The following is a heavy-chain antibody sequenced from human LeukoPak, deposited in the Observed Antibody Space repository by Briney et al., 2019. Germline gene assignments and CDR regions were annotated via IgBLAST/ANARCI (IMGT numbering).Heavy chain of an antibody. D-gene: IGHD4-17*01. V-gene: IGHV5-10-1*01. CDR2: IGPSDSYT. CDR3: ARTLSDYYYFDY. Sequence: GESLKISCKGSGYSFTSYWISWVRQMPGKGLEWMGRIGPSDSYTNYSPSFQGHVTISADKSISTAYLQWSSLKASDTAMYYCARTLSDYYYFDYWGQGTLVTVSS. CDR1: GYSFTSYW. J-gene: IGHJ4*02.